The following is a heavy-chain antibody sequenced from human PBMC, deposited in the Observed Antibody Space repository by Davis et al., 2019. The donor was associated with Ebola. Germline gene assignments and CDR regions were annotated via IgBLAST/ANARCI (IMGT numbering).Heavy chain of an antibody. J-gene: IGHJ4*02. CDR2: ISYDGTYK. Sequence: GGSLRLSCAASGFSFSSYAMHWVRQAPGKGLEWVALISYDGTYKYYADSVRGRFTISRDNSKNTFLQMNSLRADDTAVYYCAKQRGVGAIDYDYWGRGTVVTVSS. CDR3: AKQRGVGAIDYDY. V-gene: IGHV3-30-3*02. D-gene: IGHD1-26*01. CDR1: GFSFSSYA.